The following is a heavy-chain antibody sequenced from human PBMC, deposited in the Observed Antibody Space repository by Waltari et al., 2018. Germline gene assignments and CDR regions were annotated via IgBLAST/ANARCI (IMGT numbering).Heavy chain of an antibody. CDR2: CEPEDSET. CDR3: VTRIKKVVQGIIVIEGPPPNWFHP. V-gene: IGHV1-24*01. CDR1: GYTLTQLS. J-gene: IGHJ5*02. D-gene: IGHD3-10*01. Sequence: QVQLVQSGAEVRKPGASVKVSCKVSGYTLTQLSIYWVRQIPGQGLEWMGGCEPEDSETVYVRKSQGTVTVNEDTSTDAAYMGLSSLRSEATAIYYCVTRIKKVVQGIIVIEGPPPNWFHPCGPGTQVTVAS.